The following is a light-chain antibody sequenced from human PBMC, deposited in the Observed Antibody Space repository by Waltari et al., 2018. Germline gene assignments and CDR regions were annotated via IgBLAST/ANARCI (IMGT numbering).Light chain of an antibody. J-gene: IGKJ3*01. CDR2: AAS. CDR3: QKYNSALFT. V-gene: IGKV1-27*01. CDR1: QGISNY. Sequence: DIQLTQSRSSLSASVGDRVNITCRASQGISNYLAWYQQKPGKVPKLLIYAASTLQSGVPSRFSGSGSGTDFTLTISSLQPEDVATYYCQKYNSALFTFGPGTKVDIK.